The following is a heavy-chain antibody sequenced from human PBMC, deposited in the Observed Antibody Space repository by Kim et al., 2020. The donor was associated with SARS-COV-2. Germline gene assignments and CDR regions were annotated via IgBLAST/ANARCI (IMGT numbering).Heavy chain of an antibody. Sequence: GGSLRLSCAASGFTFSSFAMTWVRQAPGKGLEWVSFLSDSGGDTFYADSVKGRFTISRDNSKNTLYLQMNSLRAEDTAVYYCAKKGMPARGQWYFDRWGPGTLVTVSS. J-gene: IGHJ2*01. D-gene: IGHD2-2*01. CDR3: AKKGMPARGQWYFDR. CDR2: LSDSGGDT. V-gene: IGHV3-23*01. CDR1: GFTFSSFA.